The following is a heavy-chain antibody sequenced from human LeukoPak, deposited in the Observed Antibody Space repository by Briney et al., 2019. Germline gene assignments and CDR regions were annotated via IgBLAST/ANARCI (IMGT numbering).Heavy chain of an antibody. J-gene: IGHJ6*02. CDR3: ARWYGGSGSWVLDV. CDR2: IKQDGSEK. Sequence: GGSLRLSCAVSGFTFSRYWMNWVRQAPGKGLEWVANIKQDGSEKKYVDSVKGRFTISRDNAKNSLYLQINSLRAEDTAVYYCARWYGGSGSWVLDVWGQGTTVTVSS. D-gene: IGHD3-10*01. CDR1: GFTFSRYW. V-gene: IGHV3-7*04.